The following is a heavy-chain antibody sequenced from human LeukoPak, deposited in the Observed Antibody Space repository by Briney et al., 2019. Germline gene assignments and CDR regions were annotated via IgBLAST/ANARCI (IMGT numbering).Heavy chain of an antibody. Sequence: GASVKVSCKASGGTFSSYAISWVRQAPGQGLEWMGGIIPIFGTANYAQKFQGRVTITADESTSTAYMELSSLRSEDTAVYYCARDPGTLDRTILGDYWGQGTLVTVSS. V-gene: IGHV1-69*13. CDR3: ARDPGTLDRTILGDY. J-gene: IGHJ4*02. D-gene: IGHD3/OR15-3a*01. CDR2: IIPIFGTA. CDR1: GGTFSSYA.